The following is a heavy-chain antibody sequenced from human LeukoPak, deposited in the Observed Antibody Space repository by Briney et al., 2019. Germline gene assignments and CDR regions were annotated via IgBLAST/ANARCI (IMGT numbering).Heavy chain of an antibody. CDR2: INANSGGT. CDR1: GYTFTGYY. D-gene: IGHD3-10*01. CDR3: ARDGRITMVRGVRRWFDP. Sequence: ASVKVSCKASGYTFTGYYIHWVRQTPGQGFEWMGWINANSGGTKYAQKFQGRVTMTRDTSISTAYMELSRLRSDDTAVYYCARDGRITMVRGVRRWFDPWGQGTLVTVSS. V-gene: IGHV1-2*02. J-gene: IGHJ5*02.